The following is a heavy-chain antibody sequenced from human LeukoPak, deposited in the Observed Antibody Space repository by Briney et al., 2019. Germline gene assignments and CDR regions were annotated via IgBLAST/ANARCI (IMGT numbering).Heavy chain of an antibody. Sequence: GGSLRLSCAASGFTFSSYAMHWVRQAPCKGLEWVAVISYDGSNKYYADSVKGRFTISRDNSKNTLYLQMNSLRAEDTAVYYCARSRYGDYVSFDYWGQGTLVTVSS. J-gene: IGHJ4*02. CDR1: GFTFSSYA. CDR3: ARSRYGDYVSFDY. D-gene: IGHD4-17*01. V-gene: IGHV3-30-3*01. CDR2: ISYDGSNK.